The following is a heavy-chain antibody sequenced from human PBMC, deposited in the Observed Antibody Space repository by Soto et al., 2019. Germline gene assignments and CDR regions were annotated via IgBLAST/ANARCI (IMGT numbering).Heavy chain of an antibody. J-gene: IGHJ6*02. Sequence: ASLKVSCKSSGYTFTSYGISWARQAPGQGLEWMGWISAYNGNTNYAQKLQGRVTMTTDTSTSTAYMELRSLRSDDTAVYYCARGSSGDYAYYGMDVWGQGTTVTVSS. D-gene: IGHD4-17*01. CDR3: ARGSSGDYAYYGMDV. CDR2: ISAYNGNT. V-gene: IGHV1-18*01. CDR1: GYTFTSYG.